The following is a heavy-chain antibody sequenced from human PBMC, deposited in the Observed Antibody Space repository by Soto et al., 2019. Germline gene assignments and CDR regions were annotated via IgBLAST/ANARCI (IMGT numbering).Heavy chain of an antibody. V-gene: IGHV3-11*05. Sequence: QVHLVESGGGLVTPGGSLRLSCAVSGFTFSDYHMSWIRQAPGKGLECGSYISSSSSYTNYADSVKGRFTISRDNAKNTLYLQVNSLRAEDTAVYYGARALLGSWYYFDYWGQGTLVTVSS. D-gene: IGHD6-13*01. J-gene: IGHJ4*02. CDR2: ISSSSSYT. CDR1: GFTFSDYH. CDR3: ARALLGSWYYFDY.